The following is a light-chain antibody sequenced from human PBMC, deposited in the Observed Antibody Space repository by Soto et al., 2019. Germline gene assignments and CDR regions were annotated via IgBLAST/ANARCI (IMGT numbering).Light chain of an antibody. CDR2: DAS. V-gene: IGKV1-13*02. CDR1: QGLSSA. J-gene: IGKJ1*01. Sequence: LTQSPATLSASVEARVTITCRASQGLSSASAWYQQKPGNAPKVLIYDASSLESGGPSWFNGSGSGTEFTLTSSSLTSGDSATYCCQQKYSYSTFRQGAKVDI. CDR3: QQKYSYST.